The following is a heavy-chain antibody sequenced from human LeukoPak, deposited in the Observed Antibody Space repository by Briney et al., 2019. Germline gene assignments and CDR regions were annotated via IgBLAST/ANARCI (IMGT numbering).Heavy chain of an antibody. J-gene: IGHJ4*02. CDR1: GDSVSSNSAA. CDR3: ARDVDTAVVTLLDY. Sequence: SQTLSLTCALSGDSVSSNSAAWNWIRQSPSRGLEWLGRTYYRSKWFNDYAVSVKSRITINPDTSKNQFSLQLSSVTPEDTAVYYCARDVDTAVVTLLDYWGQGILVTVSS. V-gene: IGHV6-1*01. CDR2: TYYRSKWFN. D-gene: IGHD5-18*01.